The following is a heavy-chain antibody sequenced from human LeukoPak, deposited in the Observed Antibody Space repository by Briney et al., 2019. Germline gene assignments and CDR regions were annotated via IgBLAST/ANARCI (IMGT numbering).Heavy chain of an antibody. CDR1: GGSISSSGYY. CDR3: ARESVGSGGSCYFDY. D-gene: IGHD2-15*01. V-gene: IGHV4-39*07. Sequence: SSETLSLTCTVTGGSISSSGYYWGWIRQPPGKGVEWFGSMYYSGSTYHNPSLKSRVTISVDTSKNQFSLKLSSVTAADTAVYYCARESVGSGGSCYFDYWGQGTLVTVSS. J-gene: IGHJ4*02. CDR2: MYYSGST.